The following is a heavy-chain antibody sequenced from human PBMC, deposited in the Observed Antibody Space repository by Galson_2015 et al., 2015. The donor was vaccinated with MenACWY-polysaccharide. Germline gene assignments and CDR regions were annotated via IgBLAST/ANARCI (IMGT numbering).Heavy chain of an antibody. J-gene: IGHJ4*02. D-gene: IGHD5-12*01. CDR3: ARGYSAYD. V-gene: IGHV3-74*01. Sequence: MSWVRQAPGKGLVWVSRIKSDGSSTNYADSVKGRFTISRDNAKNTLYLQMNSLRAEDTALYYCARGYSAYDWGQGTLVTVSA. CDR2: IKSDGSST.